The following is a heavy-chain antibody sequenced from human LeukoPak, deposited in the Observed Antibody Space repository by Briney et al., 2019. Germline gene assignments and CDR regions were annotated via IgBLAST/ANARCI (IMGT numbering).Heavy chain of an antibody. J-gene: IGHJ4*02. Sequence: SETLSLTCAVSGGSISSGGYYWSWIRQHPGKGLEWIGYIYYSGSTYYNPSLKSRVTISVDTSKNQFSLKLSSVTAADTAVYYCARAPLRGPVDYWGQGTLVTVSS. CDR3: ARAPLRGPVDY. CDR2: IYYSGST. CDR1: GGSISSGGYY. V-gene: IGHV4-31*11. D-gene: IGHD3-16*02.